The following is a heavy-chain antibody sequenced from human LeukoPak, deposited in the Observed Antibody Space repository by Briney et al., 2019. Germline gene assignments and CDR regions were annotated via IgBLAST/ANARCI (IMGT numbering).Heavy chain of an antibody. J-gene: IGHJ4*02. CDR2: IKQDGSEE. CDR1: GFSFNTYW. CDR3: ARDRYSSDWQFFDY. V-gene: IGHV3-7*01. Sequence: PGGSLRLSCAASGFSFNTYWMSWVRQAPGEGLEWVANIKQDGSEEDYVDSVKGRFTISRDNAKNSLYLQMNSLRAEDTAVYYCARDRYSSDWQFFDYWGQGTPVTVSS. D-gene: IGHD6-19*01.